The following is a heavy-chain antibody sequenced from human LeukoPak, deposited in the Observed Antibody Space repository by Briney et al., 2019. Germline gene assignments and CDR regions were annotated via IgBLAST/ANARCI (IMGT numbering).Heavy chain of an antibody. D-gene: IGHD3-16*01. CDR3: ARGLGGRRVYYYYGMDV. J-gene: IGHJ6*04. CDR1: GYTFTSYA. Sequence: ASVKVSCKASGYTFTSYAMHWVRQAPGQRLEWVGWINAGNGNTKYSQKFQGRVTITRDTSASTAYMELSSLRSEDTAVYYCARGLGGRRVYYYYGMDVWGKATTVTVSS. V-gene: IGHV1-3*01. CDR2: INAGNGNT.